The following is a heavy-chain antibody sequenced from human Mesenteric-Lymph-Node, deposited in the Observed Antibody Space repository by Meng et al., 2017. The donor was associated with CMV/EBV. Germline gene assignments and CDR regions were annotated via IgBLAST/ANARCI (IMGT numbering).Heavy chain of an antibody. CDR1: GGTFSSCA. V-gene: IGHV1-2*06. CDR2: INPNSGDT. Sequence: KASGGTFSSCAISWVRQAPGQGLEWMGRINPNSGDTDYAQKFQGRVTMTRDTPITTAYMELSSLRSDDTAVYYCARGDYGSGRYLNYWGQGTLVTVSS. J-gene: IGHJ4*02. D-gene: IGHD3-10*01. CDR3: ARGDYGSGRYLNY.